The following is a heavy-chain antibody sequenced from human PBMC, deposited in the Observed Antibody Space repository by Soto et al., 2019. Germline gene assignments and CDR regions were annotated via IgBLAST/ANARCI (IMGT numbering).Heavy chain of an antibody. J-gene: IGHJ6*02. V-gene: IGHV3-23*01. CDR3: AKGRSYYYYYGVDV. CDR2: IIDSGAST. CDR1: GFTFSSCS. Sequence: PGGSLRLSCAASGFTFSSCSMGWVRQAPGKGLEWVSVIIDSGASTYYADSVKGRFTISRDNSKSTLYLQMNSLGAEDTALYYCAKGRSYYYYYGVDVWGQGTTVTVSS.